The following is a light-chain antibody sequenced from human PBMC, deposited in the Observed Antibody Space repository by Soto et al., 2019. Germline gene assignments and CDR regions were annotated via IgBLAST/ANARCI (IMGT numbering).Light chain of an antibody. CDR1: QSVSSY. CDR2: GAS. J-gene: IGKJ1*01. V-gene: IGKV3-15*01. Sequence: EIVLTRSPATLSLSPGERATLSCRASQSVSSYLAWYQQKPGQAPRLLIYGASTRATGIPARFSGSGSGTEFTLTISSLQSEDFAVYYCQQYNNWLRTWTFGQGTKVDIK. CDR3: QQYNNWLRTWT.